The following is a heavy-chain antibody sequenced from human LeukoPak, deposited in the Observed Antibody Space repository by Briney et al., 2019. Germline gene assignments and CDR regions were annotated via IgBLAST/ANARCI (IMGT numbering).Heavy chain of an antibody. V-gene: IGHV3-64*01. CDR1: GFTFSSYA. CDR3: ARGSGIAARRAPFDY. D-gene: IGHD6-6*01. CDR2: ISSNGGST. Sequence: GGSLRLSFAASGFTFSSYAMHWVRQAPGKGLEYVSAISSNGGSTYYANSVKGRFTISRDNSKNTLYLQMGSLRAEDMAVYYCARGSGIAARRAPFDYWGQGTLVTVSS. J-gene: IGHJ4*02.